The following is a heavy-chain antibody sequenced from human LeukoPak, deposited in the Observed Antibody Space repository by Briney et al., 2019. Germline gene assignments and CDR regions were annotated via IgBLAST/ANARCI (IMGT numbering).Heavy chain of an antibody. J-gene: IGHJ4*02. CDR1: GFTFSSYS. D-gene: IGHD6-19*01. V-gene: IGHV3-21*01. CDR3: ARGKYSSGWHADY. CDR2: ISSSSSYI. Sequence: PGGSLRLSCAASGFTFSSYSMNWVRQAPGKGLEGVSSISSSSSYIYYADSVKGRFTISRDNAKNSLYLQMNSLRAEDTAVYYCARGKYSSGWHADYWGQGTLVTVSS.